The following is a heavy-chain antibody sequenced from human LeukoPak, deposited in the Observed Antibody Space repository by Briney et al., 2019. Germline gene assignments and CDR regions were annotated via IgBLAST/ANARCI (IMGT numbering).Heavy chain of an antibody. CDR2: IKQDGSEK. CDR1: GFTFSSYW. D-gene: IGHD3-10*01. CDR3: ARLLWFGDYDFDY. V-gene: IGHV3-7*03. Sequence: GGSLRLSCAASGFTFSSYWMSWVRQAPGKGLEWVANIKQDGSEKYYVDSVKGRFTISRDNAKNSLYLQMNSLRAEDTAVYYCARLLWFGDYDFDYWGQGTLVTVSS. J-gene: IGHJ4*02.